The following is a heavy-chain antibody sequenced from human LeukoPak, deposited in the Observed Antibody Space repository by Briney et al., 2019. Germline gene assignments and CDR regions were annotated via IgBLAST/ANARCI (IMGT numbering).Heavy chain of an antibody. D-gene: IGHD3-10*01. Sequence: SETLSLTCAVSGGSISSGGYSWSWIRQPPGKGLEWIGYIYHSGSTYYNPSLKSRVTISVDRSKNQFSLKLSSVTAADTAVYYCARANGNGSGSNFPYYFDYWGQGTLVTVSS. V-gene: IGHV4-30-2*01. J-gene: IGHJ4*02. CDR2: IYHSGST. CDR1: GGSISSGGYS. CDR3: ARANGNGSGSNFPYYFDY.